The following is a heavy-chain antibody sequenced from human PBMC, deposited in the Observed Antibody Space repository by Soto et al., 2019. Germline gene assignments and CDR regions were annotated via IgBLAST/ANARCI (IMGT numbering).Heavy chain of an antibody. D-gene: IGHD3-10*01. Sequence: ASVKVSCKASGGTLSSYAISWVRQAPGQGLEWMGGIIPIFGIANYAQRFQGRVTITADESTSTAFMELSSLRSEDTAVYYCAKNRGREPRNWFDPWGQGTLVTVSS. CDR2: IIPIFGIA. V-gene: IGHV1-69*13. CDR1: GGTLSSYA. CDR3: AKNRGREPRNWFDP. J-gene: IGHJ5*02.